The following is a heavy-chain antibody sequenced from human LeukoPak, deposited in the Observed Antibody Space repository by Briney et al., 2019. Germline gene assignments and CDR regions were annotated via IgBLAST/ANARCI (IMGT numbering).Heavy chain of an antibody. CDR3: ARGGGWFDP. J-gene: IGHJ5*02. D-gene: IGHD3-16*01. V-gene: IGHV4-59*12. Sequence: PSETLSLTCTVSGGSISSYYWSWIRQPPGKGLEWIGYIYYSGSTNYNPSLKSRVTISVDTSKNQFSLKLSSVTAADTAVYYCARGGGWFDPWGQGTLVTVSS. CDR1: GGSISSYY. CDR2: IYYSGST.